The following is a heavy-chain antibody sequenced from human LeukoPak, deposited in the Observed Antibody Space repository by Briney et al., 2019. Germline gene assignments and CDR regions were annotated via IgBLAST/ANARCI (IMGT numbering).Heavy chain of an antibody. CDR2: IHGSASYN. J-gene: IGHJ4*02. D-gene: IGHD6-19*01. Sequence: GGSLRLSCAASGFIFSNYYLNWVRQAPGKGLEWVSCIHGSASYNYYADSVKGRFTVSRDSAKNSLYLEMSSLRVEDTAVYYCAKELSGGWPFDYWGQGALVTVSS. CDR1: GFIFSNYY. V-gene: IGHV3-21*06. CDR3: AKELSGGWPFDY.